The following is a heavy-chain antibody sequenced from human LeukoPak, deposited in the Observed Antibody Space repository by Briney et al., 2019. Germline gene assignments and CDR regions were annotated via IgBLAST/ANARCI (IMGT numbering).Heavy chain of an antibody. V-gene: IGHV4-39*01. Sequence: PSETLSLTCTVSGGSISSSSYYWGWIRQPPGKGLEWIGSIYYSGNTYYNPSLKSRVTISVDASKKQFSLNLSSVTAADTAVYYCARGRTMIVVAPGPHRCFDYWGQGTLVTVSS. CDR1: GGSISSSSYY. CDR2: IYYSGNT. D-gene: IGHD3-22*01. CDR3: ARGRTMIVVAPGPHRCFDY. J-gene: IGHJ4*02.